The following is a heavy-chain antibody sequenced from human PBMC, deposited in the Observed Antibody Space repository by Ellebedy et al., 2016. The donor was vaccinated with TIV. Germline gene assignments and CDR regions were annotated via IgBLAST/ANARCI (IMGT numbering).Heavy chain of an antibody. CDR1: GFTFGSYD. CDR3: ARVYSSYAIDY. V-gene: IGHV3-30-3*01. Sequence: GESLKISCAASGFTFGSYDMHWVRQTPGEGLEWVAIISYDGTEKYNADSVKGRFTISRDNPKNILYLQMKSLRPEDTALYYCARVYSSYAIDYWGQGTLVTVSS. D-gene: IGHD4-11*01. CDR2: ISYDGTEK. J-gene: IGHJ4*02.